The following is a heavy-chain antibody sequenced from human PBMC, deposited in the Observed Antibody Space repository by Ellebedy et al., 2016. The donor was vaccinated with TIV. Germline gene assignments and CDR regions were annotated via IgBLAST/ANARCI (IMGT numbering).Heavy chain of an antibody. V-gene: IGHV4-39*01. D-gene: IGHD6-13*01. J-gene: IGHJ4*02. Sequence: MPSETLSLTCSASGGSIIRSSYYWGWIRQSPGKGLEWIASIYYSGSAYYQPSLKSRLTISVDTSKNQFSLQLNSVTPEDTAVYYCARMGYSSTLPYLDYWGQGTLVTVSS. CDR3: ARMGYSSTLPYLDY. CDR1: GGSIIRSSYY. CDR2: IYYSGSA.